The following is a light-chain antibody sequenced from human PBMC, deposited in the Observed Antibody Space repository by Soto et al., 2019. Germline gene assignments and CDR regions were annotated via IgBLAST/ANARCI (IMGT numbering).Light chain of an antibody. CDR1: QFVSSR. V-gene: IGKV3-11*01. CDR2: DTS. Sequence: DIVVTQSPATLSASPGERVTLSCRASQFVSSRLAWYQQRPGQVPRLLIYDTSTRAPGISARFSGSGSGTEFTLTISSLEPEDFAVYYCQQRSNWPPEWTFGQGTKVEIK. J-gene: IGKJ1*01. CDR3: QQRSNWPPEWT.